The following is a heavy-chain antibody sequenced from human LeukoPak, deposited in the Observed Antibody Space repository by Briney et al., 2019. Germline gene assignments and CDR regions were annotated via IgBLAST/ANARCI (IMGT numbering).Heavy chain of an antibody. J-gene: IGHJ4*02. Sequence: ASVKVSCKASGFTFTGYYIHWVRQAPGQGLEWMAWISPNSFATNYTQKFQGSVTMTRDTSISTAYMELSRLTSDDTAVYYRARGLLGTRGVDYWGQGTLVTVSS. V-gene: IGHV1-2*02. CDR3: ARGLLGTRGVDY. CDR2: ISPNSFAT. CDR1: GFTFTGYY. D-gene: IGHD2-8*02.